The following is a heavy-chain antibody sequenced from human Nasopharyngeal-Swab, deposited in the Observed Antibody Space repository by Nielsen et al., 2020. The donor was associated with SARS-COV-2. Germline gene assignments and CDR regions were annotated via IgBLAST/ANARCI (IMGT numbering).Heavy chain of an antibody. CDR3: ARATYYYGPGSYYIAAHIDY. V-gene: IGHV4-59*13. CDR1: GGSISRYY. J-gene: IGHJ4*02. CDR2: IYHTGAT. D-gene: IGHD3-10*01. Sequence: SETLSLTCTVSGGSISRYYWSWIRQPPGKGLEWLGYIYHTGATKYNPSLRSRVSISADTSKNQFSLKLSSVTAADTAVYYCARATYYYGPGSYYIAAHIDYWGQGTLVTVSS.